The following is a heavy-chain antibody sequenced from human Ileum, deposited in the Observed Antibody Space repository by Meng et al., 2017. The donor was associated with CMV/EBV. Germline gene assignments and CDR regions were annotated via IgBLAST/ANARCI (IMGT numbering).Heavy chain of an antibody. CDR1: GFVFNDYF. CDR2: SHPRPEDN. CDR3: ARDIIPAGQPGSFLDQ. V-gene: IGHV1-2*06. D-gene: IGHD1-1*01. J-gene: IGHJ1*01. Sequence: ASVKVSCKTTGFVFNDYFLHWVRQAPGEPLEWMGRSHPRPEDNTYAQKFAGRVSMTKDRSIDTAYMELTGLTSDDTALYYCARDIIPAGQPGSFLDQWGQGTPVTVSS.